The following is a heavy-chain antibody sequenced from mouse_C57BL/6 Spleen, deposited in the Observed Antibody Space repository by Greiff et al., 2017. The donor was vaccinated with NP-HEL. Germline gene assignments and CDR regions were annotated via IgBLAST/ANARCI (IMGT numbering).Heavy chain of an antibody. CDR2: ISSGGSYT. J-gene: IGHJ2*01. D-gene: IGHD2-2*01. CDR3: ARADYAGVTTYFDY. Sequence: EVQLVESGGDLVKPGGSLKLSCAASGFTFSSYGMSWVRQTPDKRLEWVATISSGGSYTYYPDSVKGRFTISRDNAKNTLYLQMSSLKSEDTAMYYCARADYAGVTTYFDYWGQGTTLTVSS. V-gene: IGHV5-6*01. CDR1: GFTFSSYG.